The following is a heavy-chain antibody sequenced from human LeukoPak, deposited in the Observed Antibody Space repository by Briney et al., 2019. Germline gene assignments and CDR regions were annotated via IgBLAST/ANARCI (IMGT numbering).Heavy chain of an antibody. J-gene: IGHJ4*02. CDR2: ISATASNT. D-gene: IGHD6-19*01. V-gene: IGHV3-23*01. CDR1: GFTFSSYA. Sequence: PGGSLRLSCAASGFTFSSYAMSWVRQAPGKGLEWVSAISATASNTYYADSVKGRFTISRDNSKNTLYLQMNSLRAEDTAVYYCERIAVAGTGYYFDYWGQGTLVTVSS. CDR3: ERIAVAGTGYYFDY.